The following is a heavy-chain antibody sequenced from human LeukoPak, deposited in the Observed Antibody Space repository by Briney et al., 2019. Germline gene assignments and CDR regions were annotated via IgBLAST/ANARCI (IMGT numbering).Heavy chain of an antibody. J-gene: IGHJ4*02. CDR1: GGSISSSNW. Sequence: SETLSLTCAVSGGSISSSNWWSWVRQPPGKGLEWIGEIYHSGSTNYNPSLKSRVTISVDKSKNQFSLKLSSVTAADTAVYYCARVAGYGARYYFDYWGQGTLVTVSS. D-gene: IGHD4-17*01. CDR3: ARVAGYGARYYFDY. CDR2: IYHSGST. V-gene: IGHV4-4*02.